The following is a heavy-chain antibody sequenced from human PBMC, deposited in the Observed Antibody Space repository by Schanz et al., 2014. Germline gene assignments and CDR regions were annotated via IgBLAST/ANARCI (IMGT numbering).Heavy chain of an antibody. CDR3: TKGRTFGR. J-gene: IGHJ4*02. CDR1: GYTFTSYY. Sequence: QLMQSGSEVRKPGASVKVSCKASGYTFTSYYMHWVRQAPGQGLEWMGIINPSGGSTSYAQKFQGRVTMTRNTSITTAYLELSSLRSGDTAVYYCTKGRTFGRWGQGTLVTVSS. V-gene: IGHV1-46*01. D-gene: IGHD3-16*01. CDR2: INPSGGST.